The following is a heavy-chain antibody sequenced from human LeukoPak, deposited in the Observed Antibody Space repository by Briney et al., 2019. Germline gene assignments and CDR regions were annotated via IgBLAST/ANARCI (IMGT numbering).Heavy chain of an antibody. D-gene: IGHD6-13*01. CDR1: GFTFATYA. Sequence: PGGSLRLSCAASGFTFATYAMSWVRQAPGNGLEWVSAISASGASTYHADSVKGRFTISRDNSKNTLYLQMNSLRAEDTAVYYCAKSSSSSWYVPFDYWGQGTLVTVSS. V-gene: IGHV3-23*01. J-gene: IGHJ4*02. CDR3: AKSSSSSWYVPFDY. CDR2: ISASGAST.